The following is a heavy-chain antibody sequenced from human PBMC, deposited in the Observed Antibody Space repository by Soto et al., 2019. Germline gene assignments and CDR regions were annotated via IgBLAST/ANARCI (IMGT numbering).Heavy chain of an antibody. CDR3: AKKVNYGSGSQYFDY. V-gene: IGHV3-23*01. D-gene: IGHD3-10*01. CDR2: FSTGGDGGTT. CDR1: GFTFSSYS. J-gene: IGHJ4*02. Sequence: PGGSLRLSCAASGFTFSSYSMSWVRQAPGKGLEWVSGFSTGGDGGTTYYADSVKGRFTISRDNSKNTLFLQMNSLRAEDTAIYYCAKKVNYGSGSQYFDYWGQGTLVTVSS.